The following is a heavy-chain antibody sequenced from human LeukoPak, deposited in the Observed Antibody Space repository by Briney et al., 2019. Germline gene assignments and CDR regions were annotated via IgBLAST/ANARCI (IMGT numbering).Heavy chain of an antibody. CDR3: AGGQGWLLDY. CDR1: GFIFSSYS. Sequence: GGSLRLSCAASGFIFSSYSMNWVRRAPGKGLEWVANIKQDGSEQYYVDSVRGRFTISGDNAKNSLFLQMNRLRVEDTAVYYCAGGQGWLLDYWGQGALVPVSS. J-gene: IGHJ4*02. CDR2: IKQDGSEQ. V-gene: IGHV3-7*05. D-gene: IGHD2-15*01.